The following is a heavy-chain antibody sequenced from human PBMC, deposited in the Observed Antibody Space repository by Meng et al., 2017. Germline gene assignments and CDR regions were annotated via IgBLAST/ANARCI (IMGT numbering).Heavy chain of an antibody. CDR3: ARDYHNWNPKINWFDP. CDR2: INHSGST. V-gene: IGHV4-34*01. D-gene: IGHD1-20*01. Sequence: QGQLTQGGPGLCKPSETLSPPCAVYGGSLSGYYWSWIRQPPGKGLEWIGEINHSGSTNYNPSLKSRVTISVDTSKNQFSLKLSSVTAADTAVYYCARDYHNWNPKINWFDPWGQGTLVTVSS. J-gene: IGHJ5*02. CDR1: GGSLSGYY.